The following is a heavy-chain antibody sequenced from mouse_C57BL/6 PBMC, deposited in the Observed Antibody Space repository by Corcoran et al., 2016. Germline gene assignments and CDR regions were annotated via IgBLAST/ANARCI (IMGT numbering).Heavy chain of an antibody. CDR2: IYPGDGDT. CDR3: ARGGITTVVAPFDY. V-gene: IGHV1-80*01. Sequence: QVQLQQSGAELVKPGASVKISCKASGYAFSSYWMNWVKQRPGKGLEWIGQIYPGDGDTNYNGKFKGKATLTADKSSSTAYMQLSSLTSEDSAVYFGARGGITTVVAPFDYWGQGTTLTVSS. CDR1: GYAFSSYW. J-gene: IGHJ2*01. D-gene: IGHD1-1*01.